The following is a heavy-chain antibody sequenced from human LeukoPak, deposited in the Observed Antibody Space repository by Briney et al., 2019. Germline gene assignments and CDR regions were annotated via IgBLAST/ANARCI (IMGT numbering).Heavy chain of an antibody. Sequence: HPGGSLRLSCAASGFTVSSNYMSWVRQAPGKGLEWVSVIYSGGSTYYADSVKGRFTISRDNSKNTLYLQMNSLRAEDTAVYYCARGRDGYNLVDAFDIWGQGIMVTVSS. CDR2: IYSGGST. CDR1: GFTVSSNY. V-gene: IGHV3-53*01. CDR3: ARGRDGYNLVDAFDI. J-gene: IGHJ3*02. D-gene: IGHD5-24*01.